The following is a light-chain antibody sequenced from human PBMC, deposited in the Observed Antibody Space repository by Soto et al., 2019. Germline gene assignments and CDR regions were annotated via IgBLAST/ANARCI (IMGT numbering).Light chain of an antibody. CDR3: QSYDSSLSGSYV. CDR1: SSNIGAGYD. Sequence: QSVLTQPPSVSGAPGQRVTISCTGSSSNIGAGYDVHWYQQLPGTAPKLLIYGNSNRPSGVPDRFSGSKSGTSASLAITGLQAEDAADYYCQSYDSSLSGSYVFGTRTKLTV. CDR2: GNS. J-gene: IGLJ1*01. V-gene: IGLV1-40*01.